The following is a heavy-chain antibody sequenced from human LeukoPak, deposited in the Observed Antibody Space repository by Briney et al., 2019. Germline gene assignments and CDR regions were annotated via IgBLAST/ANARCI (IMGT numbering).Heavy chain of an antibody. CDR1: GYTFTIYA. V-gene: IGHV1-3*01. CDR2: INAGNGNT. J-gene: IGHJ4*02. D-gene: IGHD1-26*01. CDR3: ARGPGQGGLWELLLGY. Sequence: GASVKVSCKASGYTFTIYAMHWVRQAPGQRLEWMGWINAGNGNTKYSQKFQGRVTITRDTSASTAYMELSSLRSEDTAVYYCARGPGQGGLWELLLGYWGQGTLVTVSS.